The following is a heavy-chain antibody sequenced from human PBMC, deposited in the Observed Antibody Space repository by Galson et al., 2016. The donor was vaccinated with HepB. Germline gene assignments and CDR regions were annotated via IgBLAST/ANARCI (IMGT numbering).Heavy chain of an antibody. V-gene: IGHV1-18*01. CDR3: ARGAKYRGNPFLTPFDH. D-gene: IGHD4-23*01. CDR1: GYTFTTYG. Sequence: SVKVSCKASGYTFTTYGVSWVRQAPGQGLEWMGWISGYDGRTHYAQNFQGRVAMTTDTSTSTVYMDLRSLRSDDTAIYYCARGAKYRGNPFLTPFDHWGRGTLVSVSS. J-gene: IGHJ5*02. CDR2: ISGYDGRT.